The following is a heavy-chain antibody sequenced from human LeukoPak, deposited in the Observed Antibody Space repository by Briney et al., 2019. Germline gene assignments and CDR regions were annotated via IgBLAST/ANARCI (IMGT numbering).Heavy chain of an antibody. V-gene: IGHV4-61*02. CDR2: IYTSGST. D-gene: IGHD6-13*01. CDR3: ARSTYSSSYYYYYYYYMDV. Sequence: SETLSLTCTVSGGSISSGSYYWSWIRQPAGKGLEWIGRIYTSGSTNYNPSLKSRVTISVDTSKDQFSLKLSSVTAADTAVYYCARSTYSSSYYYYYYYYMDVWGKGTTVTVSS. CDR1: GGSISSGSYY. J-gene: IGHJ6*03.